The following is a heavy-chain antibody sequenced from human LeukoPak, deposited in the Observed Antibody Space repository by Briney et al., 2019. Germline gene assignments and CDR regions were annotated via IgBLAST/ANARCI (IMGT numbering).Heavy chain of an antibody. CDR3: AKGYYYDSSGYYYVGYYFDY. CDR2: ISASGGST. D-gene: IGHD3-22*01. CDR1: GFTFSNYG. J-gene: IGHJ4*02. Sequence: GGSLRLSCVASGFTFSNYGMSWVRQAPGKGLEWVSAISASGGSTYYAGSVKGRFTISRDNSKNTLYLQMNSLRAEDTAVYYCAKGYYYDSSGYYYVGYYFDYWGQGTLVTVSS. V-gene: IGHV3-23*01.